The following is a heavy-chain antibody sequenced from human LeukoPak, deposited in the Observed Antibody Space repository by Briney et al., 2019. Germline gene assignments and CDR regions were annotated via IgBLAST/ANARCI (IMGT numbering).Heavy chain of an antibody. Sequence: PSETLSLICTVSGGSISSGGYYWSWIRQPPGKGLEWIGYIYHSGSTYYNPSLKSRVTISVDRSKNQFSLKLSSVTAADTAVYYCARETRSVGSSFPFDYWGRGTLVTVSS. V-gene: IGHV4-30-2*01. CDR2: IYHSGST. J-gene: IGHJ4*02. CDR1: GGSISSGGYY. D-gene: IGHD6-6*01. CDR3: ARETRSVGSSFPFDY.